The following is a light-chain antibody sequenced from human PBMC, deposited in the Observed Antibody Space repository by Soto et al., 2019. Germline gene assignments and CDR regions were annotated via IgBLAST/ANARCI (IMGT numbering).Light chain of an antibody. CDR2: EVT. CDR3: CSYAGRSTFV. CDR1: SSDVGSYNL. J-gene: IGLJ7*01. Sequence: QSALTQPASVSGSPGRSITISCTGTSSDVGSYNLVSWYQQHPGKAPKLIIYEVTKRPSGVSSRFSGSKSGNSASLTISGLRADDEADYYCCSYAGRSTFVFGGGTQLTVL. V-gene: IGLV2-23*02.